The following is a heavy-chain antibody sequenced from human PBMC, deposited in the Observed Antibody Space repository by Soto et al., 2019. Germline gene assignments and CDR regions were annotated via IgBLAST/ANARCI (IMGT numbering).Heavy chain of an antibody. CDR3: ARVPRGYSYGYRRYYYGMDV. Sequence: QVQLVQSGAEVKKPGASVKVSCKASGYTFTSYDINWVRQATGQGLEWMGWMNRDSGNSGYAQKFQGRATMTRNTSISTAYMELSSLRSEDTAVYYCARVPRGYSYGYRRYYYGMDVWGQGTTVTVSS. V-gene: IGHV1-8*01. CDR1: GYTFTSYD. CDR2: MNRDSGNS. D-gene: IGHD5-18*01. J-gene: IGHJ6*02.